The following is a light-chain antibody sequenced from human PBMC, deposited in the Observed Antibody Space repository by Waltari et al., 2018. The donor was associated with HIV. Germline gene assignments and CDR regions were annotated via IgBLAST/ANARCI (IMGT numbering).Light chain of an antibody. CDR1: NIENRN. J-gene: IGLJ2*01. CDR2: RYT. V-gene: IGLV3-9*01. CDR3: QVWDSSTVV. Sequence: SYELTQPLSVSVALGQTARITCGGYNIENRNVYWYQQQPGQAPLLVIYRYTNRPSGVPERCSGSNSGNTATLTISRAQAGDEADYYCQVWDSSTVVFGGGTQLTVL.